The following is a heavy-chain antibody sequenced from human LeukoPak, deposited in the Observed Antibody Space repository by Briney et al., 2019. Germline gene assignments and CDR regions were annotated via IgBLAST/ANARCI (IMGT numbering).Heavy chain of an antibody. CDR3: AKVGSLGGGYNWFDP. CDR2: ISGSGGST. CDR1: GFTFSSYA. V-gene: IGHV3-23*01. D-gene: IGHD3-16*01. J-gene: IGHJ5*02. Sequence: GGSLRLSCAASGFTFSSYAMSWVRQAPGKGLEWVSAISGSGGSTYYADSVKGRFTISRDNSKNTLYLQMNSLRAEDTAVYYCAKVGSLGGGYNWFDPWGQGTLVTVSS.